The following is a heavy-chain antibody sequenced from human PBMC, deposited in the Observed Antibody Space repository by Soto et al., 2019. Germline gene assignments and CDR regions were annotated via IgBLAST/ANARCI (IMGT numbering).Heavy chain of an antibody. Sequence: ASVKVSCKASGYTFTSYGISWVRQAPGQGLEWMGWISAYNGNTNYAQKLQGRVTMTTDTSTSTAYMELRSLRSDDTAVYYCARVVVVPAAISHTDYYYYMDVWGKGTTVTSP. J-gene: IGHJ6*03. CDR3: ARVVVVPAAISHTDYYYYMDV. CDR2: ISAYNGNT. D-gene: IGHD2-2*01. CDR1: GYTFTSYG. V-gene: IGHV1-18*01.